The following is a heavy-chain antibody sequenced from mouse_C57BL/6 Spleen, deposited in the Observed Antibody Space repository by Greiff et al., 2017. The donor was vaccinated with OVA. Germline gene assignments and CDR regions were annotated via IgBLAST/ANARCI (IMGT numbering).Heavy chain of an antibody. V-gene: IGHV3-1*01. CDR3: ARGRTTGYFDY. Sequence: EVQLQQSGPGMVKPSQSLSLTCTVTGYSITSGYDWHWIRHFPGNKLEWMGYISYSGSTNYNPSLKSRISITHDTSKNHFFLTLNSVTTEDTATYYCARGRTTGYFDYWGQGTTLTVSS. CDR2: ISYSGST. CDR1: GYSITSGYD. J-gene: IGHJ2*01. D-gene: IGHD1-1*01.